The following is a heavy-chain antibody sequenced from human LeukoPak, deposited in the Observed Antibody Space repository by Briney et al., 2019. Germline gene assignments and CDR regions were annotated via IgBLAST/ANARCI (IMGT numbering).Heavy chain of an antibody. CDR2: INAGNGNT. CDR3: ARGDDYKYFDC. CDR1: GYTFTSYA. J-gene: IGHJ4*02. V-gene: IGHV1-3*01. D-gene: IGHD4/OR15-4a*01. Sequence: ASVKVSCKASGYTFTSYAMHWVRQAPGQRFEWMGWINAGNGNTRYSQKFQGRVTITRDTSASTASMELNSLRSEDTAVYYCARGDDYKYFDCWGQGTLVTVSS.